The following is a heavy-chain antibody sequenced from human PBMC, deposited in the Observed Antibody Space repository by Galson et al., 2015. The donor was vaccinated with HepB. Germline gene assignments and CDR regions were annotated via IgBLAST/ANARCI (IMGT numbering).Heavy chain of an antibody. CDR1: GFTFSSYA. CDR3: AKPPYGGNPPPFDY. D-gene: IGHD4-23*01. CDR2: ISGNGGST. J-gene: IGHJ4*02. Sequence: SLRLSCAASGFTFSSYAMSWVRQAPGKGLEWVAAISGNGGSTYYADSVKGRFTITRDNSKNTLYLQMNSLRAEDTAVYYCAKPPYGGNPPPFDYWDQGTLVTVSS. V-gene: IGHV3-23*01.